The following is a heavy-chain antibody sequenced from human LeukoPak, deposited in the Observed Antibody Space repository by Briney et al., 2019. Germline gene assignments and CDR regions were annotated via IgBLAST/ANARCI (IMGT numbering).Heavy chain of an antibody. V-gene: IGHV1-18*01. J-gene: IGHJ4*02. CDR1: GYSFKNYG. Sequence: ASVKVSCKASGYSFKNYGISWVRQAPGQGLEWMGWISAFTGNTDYAQKFQGRVTMTTDTSTSTAYMELTSLRSDDTAVYYCARELLVGCSGSSCYSFDYWGQGTLVTVSS. CDR3: ARELLVGCSGSSCYSFDY. CDR2: ISAFTGNT. D-gene: IGHD2-15*01.